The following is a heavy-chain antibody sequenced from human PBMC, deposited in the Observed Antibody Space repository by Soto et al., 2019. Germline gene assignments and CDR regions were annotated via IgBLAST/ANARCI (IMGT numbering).Heavy chain of an antibody. D-gene: IGHD2-2*01. CDR2: IIPILNSP. Sequence: ASVNVSCKASGGTFGSYAITWVRRAPGQGLEWLGGIIPILNSPAYAQKFQARVVITADEITNTAYMELNSLRFDDTAVYYCAREAPYCTSATCPKFYDMDVWGQGTTVTVSS. CDR3: AREAPYCTSATCPKFYDMDV. CDR1: GGTFGSYA. J-gene: IGHJ6*02. V-gene: IGHV1-69*13.